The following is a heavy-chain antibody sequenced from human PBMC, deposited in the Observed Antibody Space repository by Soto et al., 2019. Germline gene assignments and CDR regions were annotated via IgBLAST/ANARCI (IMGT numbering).Heavy chain of an antibody. CDR3: ARWRAAAGTGDYYYYYMDV. CDR2: MNPNSGNT. J-gene: IGHJ6*03. Sequence: ASVKVSCKASGYTFTSYDINWVRQATGQGLEWMGWMNPNSGNTGYAQKFQGRVTMTRNTSISTAYMELSSLRSEDTAVYYCARWRAAAGTGDYYYYYMDVWGKGTTVTVSS. D-gene: IGHD6-13*01. V-gene: IGHV1-8*01. CDR1: GYTFTSYD.